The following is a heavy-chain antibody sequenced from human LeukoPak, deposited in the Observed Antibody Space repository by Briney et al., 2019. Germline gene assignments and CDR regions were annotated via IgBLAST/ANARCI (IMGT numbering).Heavy chain of an antibody. Sequence: PSETLSLTCAVSGASISAYYWGWIRQPPGKGLEYIGFISSSGSTNSNPSFDSRVTMSVDTSKNQFSLKLNAVTAADTAVYHCARYASKSYYYGYWGQGTLVTVSS. CDR2: ISSSGST. D-gene: IGHD3-10*01. J-gene: IGHJ4*02. CDR3: ARYASKSYYYGY. V-gene: IGHV4-59*01. CDR1: GASISAYY.